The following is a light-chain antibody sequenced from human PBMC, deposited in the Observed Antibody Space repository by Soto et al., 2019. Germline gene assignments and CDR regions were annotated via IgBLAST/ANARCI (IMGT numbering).Light chain of an antibody. CDR1: SSDVGGYNY. J-gene: IGLJ2*01. CDR2: EVS. CDR3: SSYAGSKGVV. V-gene: IGLV2-8*01. Sequence: QSALTQPPSASGSPGQSVTISCTGTSSDVGGYNYVSWYQQHPGKAPKLMIYEVSKRPSGVPDRFSGSKSGNTASLTVSGLQAEDEADYYCSSYAGSKGVVFGGGTKLNVL.